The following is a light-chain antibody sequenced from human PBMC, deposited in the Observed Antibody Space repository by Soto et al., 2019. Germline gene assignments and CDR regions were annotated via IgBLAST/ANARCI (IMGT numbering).Light chain of an antibody. Sequence: QSALTQPASVSGSPGQSITISCTGTSSDVGSYNYVSWYQQHPVNAPKVMIYHVSNRPSGVSDRFSGSKSGNTASLTISGLQAEDEADYYCYSYTDSGTYVFGTGTKLTVL. J-gene: IGLJ1*01. CDR3: YSYTDSGTYV. CDR1: SSDVGSYNY. V-gene: IGLV2-14*01. CDR2: HVS.